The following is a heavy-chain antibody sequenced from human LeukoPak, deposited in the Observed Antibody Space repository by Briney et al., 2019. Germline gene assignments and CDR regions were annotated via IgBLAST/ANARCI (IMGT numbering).Heavy chain of an antibody. Sequence: GASVKVSCKASVYTFTGYYMHWVRQAPGQGLEWMGWINPNSGGTNYAQKFQGRVTMTRDTSISTAYMELSRLRSDDTAVYYCARGGLPNYYDSSGYWQLDYWGQGTLVTVPS. CDR3: ARGGLPNYYDSSGYWQLDY. J-gene: IGHJ4*02. CDR1: VYTFTGYY. D-gene: IGHD3-22*01. V-gene: IGHV1-2*02. CDR2: INPNSGGT.